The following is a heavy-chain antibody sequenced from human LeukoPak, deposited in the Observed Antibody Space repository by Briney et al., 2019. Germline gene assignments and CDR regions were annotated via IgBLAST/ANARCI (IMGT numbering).Heavy chain of an antibody. D-gene: IGHD3-22*01. CDR2: ISSSSSTI. J-gene: IGHJ5*02. CDR1: GFTFSSYS. V-gene: IGHV3-48*01. CDR3: ARVLHRRNYDSSDYYGS. Sequence: GGSLRLSCAASGFTFSSYSMNWVRQAPGKGLEWVSYISSSSSTIYYADSVKGRFTISRDNAKNSLYLQLNSLRAEDTAVYYCARVLHRRNYDSSDYYGSWGQGTLVTVSS.